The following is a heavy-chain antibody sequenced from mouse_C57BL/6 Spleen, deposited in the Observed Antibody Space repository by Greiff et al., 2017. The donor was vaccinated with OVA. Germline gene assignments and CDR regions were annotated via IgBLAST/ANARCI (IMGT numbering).Heavy chain of an antibody. V-gene: IGHV3-6*01. Sequence: VQLKESGPGLVKPSQSLSLTCSVTGYSITSGYYWNWIRQFPGNKLEWMGYISYDGSNNYNPSLKNRISITRDTSKNQFFLKLNSVTTEDTATYYCARDYSNPWYFDVWGTGTTVTVSS. J-gene: IGHJ1*03. D-gene: IGHD2-5*01. CDR3: ARDYSNPWYFDV. CDR2: ISYDGSN. CDR1: GYSITSGYY.